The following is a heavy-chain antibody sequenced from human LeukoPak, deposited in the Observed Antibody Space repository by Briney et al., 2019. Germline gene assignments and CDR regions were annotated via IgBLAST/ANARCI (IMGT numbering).Heavy chain of an antibody. CDR3: AKPASGSGSYYFDY. J-gene: IGHJ4*02. V-gene: IGHV3-30*18. CDR1: GFTFDNYA. D-gene: IGHD3-10*01. Sequence: GGSLRLSCEASGFTFDNYAMHWVRQAPGKGLEWVAVISYDGSNKYYADSVKGRFTISRDNSKNTLYLQMNSLRAEDTAVYYCAKPASGSGSYYFDYWGQGTLVTVSS. CDR2: ISYDGSNK.